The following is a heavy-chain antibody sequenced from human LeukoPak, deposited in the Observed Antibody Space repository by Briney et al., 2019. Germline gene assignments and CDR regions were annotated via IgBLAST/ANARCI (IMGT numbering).Heavy chain of an antibody. J-gene: IGHJ4*02. CDR1: GGTFSSYA. CDR2: IIPISGTS. CDR3: ARVFGTRDRYNWGQGDY. D-gene: IGHD5-24*01. Sequence: SVKVSCKASGGTFSSYAISWVRQAPGQGFEWMGGIIPISGTSNYAQKFQGRVTMTADESTSTAYMELSSLRSEDTAVYYCARVFGTRDRYNWGQGDYWGQGTLVTVSS. V-gene: IGHV1-69*01.